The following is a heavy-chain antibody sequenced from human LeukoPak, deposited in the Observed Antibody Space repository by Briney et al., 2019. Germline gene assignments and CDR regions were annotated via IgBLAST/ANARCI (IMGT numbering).Heavy chain of an antibody. CDR3: ARDHRLGNFDY. CDR2: INPSGGST. Sequence: GASVKVSCKASVYTFTSYYMHWVRQAPGQGPEWMGIINPSGGSTSYAQKFQGRVTMTRDTSTSTVYMELSSLRSEDTAVYYCARDHRLGNFDYWGQGTLVTVSS. V-gene: IGHV1-46*01. CDR1: VYTFTSYY. J-gene: IGHJ4*02. D-gene: IGHD6-19*01.